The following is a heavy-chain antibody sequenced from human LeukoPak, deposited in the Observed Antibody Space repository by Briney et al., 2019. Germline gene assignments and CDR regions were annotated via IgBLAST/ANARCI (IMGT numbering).Heavy chain of an antibody. Sequence: SETLSLTCAVYGGSVSGDYWSWIRQPPGKGLEWIGEINHSGSTNYNPSLKSRVTISVDTSKNQFSLKLSSVTAADTAVYYCARARRRRYCSGGSCYYFLLYYFDYWGQGTLVTVSS. CDR2: INHSGST. V-gene: IGHV4-34*01. D-gene: IGHD2-15*01. CDR3: ARARRRRYCSGGSCYYFLLYYFDY. J-gene: IGHJ4*02. CDR1: GGSVSGDY.